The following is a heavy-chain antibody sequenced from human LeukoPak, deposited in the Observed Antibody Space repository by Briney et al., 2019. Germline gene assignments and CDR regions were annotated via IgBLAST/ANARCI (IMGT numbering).Heavy chain of an antibody. CDR2: ISSNGGST. V-gene: IGHV3-64D*06. CDR3: VNVGSDY. J-gene: IGHJ4*02. Sequence: GGSLILSCSASGFTFSSYAMHWVRQAPGKGLECVSAISSNGGSTYYADSVKGRFTISRDNSKNTLYLQMSSLRAEDTAGYYCVNVGSDYWGQGTLVTVSS. CDR1: GFTFSSYA. D-gene: IGHD3-16*01.